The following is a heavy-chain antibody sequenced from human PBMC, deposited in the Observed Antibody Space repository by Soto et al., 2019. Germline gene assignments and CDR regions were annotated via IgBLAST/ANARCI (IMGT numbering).Heavy chain of an antibody. D-gene: IGHD3-22*01. CDR3: ASYYDSRGYYYAFDI. V-gene: IGHV4-30-4*08. Sequence: SETLSLTCSVSGGSLSSGDNYWSWIRQPPGKGLEWIGYIDNSGSTDYNPSLKSRVTISLDTSKNQFSLKLSSVTAADTAVYYCASYYDSRGYYYAFDIWGQGTMVTVS. CDR2: IDNSGST. J-gene: IGHJ3*02. CDR1: GGSLSSGDNY.